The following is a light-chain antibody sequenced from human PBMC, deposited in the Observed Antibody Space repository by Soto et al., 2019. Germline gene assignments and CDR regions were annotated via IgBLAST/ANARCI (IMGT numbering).Light chain of an antibody. J-gene: IGKJ1*01. V-gene: IGKV1-9*01. CDR1: QGISSY. CDR3: QQLWT. Sequence: IQLTQSPSSLSASVGDRVTITCRASQGISSYLAWHQQKPGKAPKLLIYAASTLQSGVPSRFSGSGSGTDFTLTISSLQPEDFATYYCQQLWTFGQGTKVEIK. CDR2: AAS.